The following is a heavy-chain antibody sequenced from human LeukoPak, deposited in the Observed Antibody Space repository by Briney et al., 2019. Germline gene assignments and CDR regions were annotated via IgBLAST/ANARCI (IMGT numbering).Heavy chain of an antibody. V-gene: IGHV3-23*01. CDR3: AKGTFKSGWYFSYYFDY. CDR2: ISGSGGST. Sequence: GGSLRLSCAASGFTFSSYAMSWVRQAPGKGLEWVSAISGSGGSTYYADSVRGRFTISRDNSKNTLYLQMNSLRAEDTAVYYCAKGTFKSGWYFSYYFDYWGQGTVVTVSS. J-gene: IGHJ4*02. CDR1: GFTFSSYA. D-gene: IGHD6-19*01.